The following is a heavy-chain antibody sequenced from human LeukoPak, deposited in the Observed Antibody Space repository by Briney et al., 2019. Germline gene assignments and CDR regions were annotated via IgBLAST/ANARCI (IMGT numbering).Heavy chain of an antibody. CDR1: GFIYSHYG. Sequence: PGGSLRLSCAASGFIYSHYGMHWVRQAPGKGLEWVAVIWSDGSNRFYAGSVKGRFTISRDNSQRTLFLQMNSLGVEDTAMYYCVRDAQRGFDYSNSLKYWGHGTLVTVSS. D-gene: IGHD4-11*01. CDR2: IWSDGSNR. J-gene: IGHJ4*01. CDR3: VRDAQRGFDYSNSLKY. V-gene: IGHV3-33*08.